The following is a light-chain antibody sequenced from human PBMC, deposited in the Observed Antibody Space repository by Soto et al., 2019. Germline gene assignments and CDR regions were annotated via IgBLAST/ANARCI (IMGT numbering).Light chain of an antibody. Sequence: EIVLTQSPDTLSLSPGERATLSCRASQSVSSNYLAWYQQKPGQAPRFLIYDASSRATGIPDRFSGGGSGTDFTLTISRLEPEDFAVYYCQQYGSTPLTFGGGTKVDIK. CDR3: QQYGSTPLT. J-gene: IGKJ4*01. V-gene: IGKV3-20*01. CDR2: DAS. CDR1: QSVSSNY.